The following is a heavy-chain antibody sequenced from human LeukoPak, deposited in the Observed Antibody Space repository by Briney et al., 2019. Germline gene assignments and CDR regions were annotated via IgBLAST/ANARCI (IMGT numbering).Heavy chain of an antibody. D-gene: IGHD3-22*01. Sequence: SETLSLTCTVSGGSISSYYWSWIRQPPGKGLEWIGYIYCSGSTNYNPSLKSRVTISVDTSKNQFSLKLSSVTAADTAVYYCARHKQPRTPYDSSGYPRTYFDYWGQGTLVTVSS. CDR2: IYCSGST. J-gene: IGHJ4*02. V-gene: IGHV4-59*08. CDR3: ARHKQPRTPYDSSGYPRTYFDY. CDR1: GGSISSYY.